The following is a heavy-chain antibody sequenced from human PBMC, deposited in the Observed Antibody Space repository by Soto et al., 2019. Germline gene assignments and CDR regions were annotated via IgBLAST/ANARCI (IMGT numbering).Heavy chain of an antibody. J-gene: IGHJ4*02. V-gene: IGHV1-69*01. D-gene: IGHD3-3*01. Sequence: QVQLVQSGAEVKKAGSSVKVSCKASGGTFSSYAISWVRQAPGQGLEWMGGIIPIFGTANYAQKFQGRVTITADESTSTAYMELSSLRSEDTAVYYCAREKARIFEEYYFDYWGQGTLVTVSS. CDR2: IIPIFGTA. CDR1: GGTFSSYA. CDR3: AREKARIFEEYYFDY.